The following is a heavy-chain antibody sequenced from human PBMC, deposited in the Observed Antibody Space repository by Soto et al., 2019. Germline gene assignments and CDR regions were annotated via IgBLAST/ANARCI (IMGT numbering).Heavy chain of an antibody. Sequence: ASVKVSCKASGYTFTSYAMHWVRQAPGQRLEWMGWINAGNGNTKYSQKFQGRVTITRDTSASTAYMELRSLRSEDTAVYYCARDHGGYNSSWYDSTFDYWGQGTLVTVSS. CDR2: INAGNGNT. CDR3: ARDHGGYNSSWYDSTFDY. V-gene: IGHV1-3*01. CDR1: GYTFTSYA. J-gene: IGHJ4*02. D-gene: IGHD6-13*01.